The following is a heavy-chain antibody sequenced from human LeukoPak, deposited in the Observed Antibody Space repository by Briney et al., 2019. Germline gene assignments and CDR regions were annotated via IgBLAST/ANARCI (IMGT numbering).Heavy chain of an antibody. Sequence: KSSETLSLTCTVSGGSISSSIYYWAWIRQPPGKGLESIGNTYYSGVTYYNPSLESRVTISVDTSKNQFSLKLSSVTAADTAVYYCARQDYGEYPDAFDIWGQGTMVTVSS. D-gene: IGHD4/OR15-4a*01. CDR2: TYYSGVT. CDR1: GGSISSSIYY. J-gene: IGHJ3*02. CDR3: ARQDYGEYPDAFDI. V-gene: IGHV4-39*01.